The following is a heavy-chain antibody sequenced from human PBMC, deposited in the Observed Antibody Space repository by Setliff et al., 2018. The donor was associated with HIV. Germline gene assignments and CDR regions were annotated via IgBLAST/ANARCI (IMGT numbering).Heavy chain of an antibody. CDR3: ARGVVGATYDVFDI. CDR2: IYYNGRP. D-gene: IGHD1-26*01. V-gene: IGHV4-59*08. CDR1: GGSISTYY. J-gene: IGHJ3*02. Sequence: NPSETLSLTCTLSGGSISTYYWGWIRQPPGKGLEWIGYIYYNGRPNYNPSLKSRVTMSVDTSNNQFSLKLTSVTAADTAVYYCARGVVGATYDVFDIWAQGTMVTVSS.